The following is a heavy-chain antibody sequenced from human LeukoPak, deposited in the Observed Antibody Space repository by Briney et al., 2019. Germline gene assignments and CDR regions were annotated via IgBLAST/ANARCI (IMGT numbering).Heavy chain of an antibody. CDR2: IYYSGST. CDR3: ARHRPYDYRGYYGMDV. CDR1: GGSISSYY. D-gene: IGHD4-11*01. J-gene: IGHJ6*02. V-gene: IGHV4-59*08. Sequence: RASETLSLTCTVSGGSISSYYWSWIRQPPGKGLEWIGYIYYSGSTNYNPSLKSRVTISVDTSKNQFSLKLSSVTAADTAVYYCARHRPYDYRGYYGMDVWGQGTTVTVSS.